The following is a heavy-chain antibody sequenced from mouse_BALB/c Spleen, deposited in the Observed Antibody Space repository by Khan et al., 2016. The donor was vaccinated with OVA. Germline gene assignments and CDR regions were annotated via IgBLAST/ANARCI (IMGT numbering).Heavy chain of an antibody. CDR2: ISYSDST. D-gene: IGHD1-1*01. V-gene: IGHV3-2*02. J-gene: IGHJ2*01. Sequence: EVQLVESGPGLLKPSQSLSLTCTVTGYSITSDYAWNWIRQFPGNRLEWMAYISYSDSTTSNPSLRSRISITRDTSKNQFFLQLNSVPTKNTPSYNWAGGRLLLRYPDYFDNWGQGTTLTVSS. CDR3: AGGRLLLRYPDYFDN. CDR1: GYSITSDYA.